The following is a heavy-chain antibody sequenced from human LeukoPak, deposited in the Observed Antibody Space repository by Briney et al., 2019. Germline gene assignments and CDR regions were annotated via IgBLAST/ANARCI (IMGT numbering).Heavy chain of an antibody. J-gene: IGHJ6*03. CDR3: ARDEGFGGLEDYYYMDV. Sequence: SETLSLTCAVYGGSFSGYYWSWIRQPPGKGLEWIGEINHSGSTNYNPSLKSRVTMSVDTSKNQFSLKLSSVTAADTAVYYCARDEGFGGLEDYYYMDVWGKGTTVTISS. CDR2: INHSGST. CDR1: GGSFSGYY. V-gene: IGHV4-34*01. D-gene: IGHD3-10*01.